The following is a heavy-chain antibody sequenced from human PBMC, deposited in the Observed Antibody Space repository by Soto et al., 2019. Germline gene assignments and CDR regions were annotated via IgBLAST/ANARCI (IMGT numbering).Heavy chain of an antibody. CDR3: ATTDPRTTPTGAFDI. D-gene: IGHD4-17*01. CDR1: GFTFSSYG. CDR2: IWYDGSNK. Sequence: GGSLRLSCAASGFTFSSYGMHWVRQAPGKGLEWVAVIWYDGSNKYYADSVKGRFTISRDNSKNTLYLQMNSLRAEDTAVYYCATTDPRTTPTGAFDIWGQGTMVTVSS. V-gene: IGHV3-33*01. J-gene: IGHJ3*02.